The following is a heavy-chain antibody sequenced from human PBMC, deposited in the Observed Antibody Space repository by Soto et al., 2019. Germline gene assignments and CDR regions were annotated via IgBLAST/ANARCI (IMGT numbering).Heavy chain of an antibody. Sequence: SETLSLTRTVSGGSISSGGYYWSWIRQHPGKGLEWIGYIYYSGSTYYNPSLKSRVTISVDTSKNQFSLKLSSVTAADTAVYYCARLFGFGGMDVWGQGITVTVSS. CDR3: ARLFGFGGMDV. CDR2: IYYSGST. CDR1: GGSISSGGYY. D-gene: IGHD3-10*01. J-gene: IGHJ6*02. V-gene: IGHV4-31*03.